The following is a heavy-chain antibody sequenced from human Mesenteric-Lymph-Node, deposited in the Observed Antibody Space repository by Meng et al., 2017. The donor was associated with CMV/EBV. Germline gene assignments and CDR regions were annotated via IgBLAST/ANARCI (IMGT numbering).Heavy chain of an antibody. CDR3: ARTRTIPGYYYGMDV. J-gene: IGHJ6*02. V-gene: IGHV3-7*01. CDR1: GFTFSSYW. D-gene: IGHD1/OR15-1a*01. CDR2: IKQDGSEK. Sequence: GGSLRLSCAASGFTFSSYWMSWVRQAPGKGLEWVANIKQDGSEKYYVDSVKGRFTISRDNAKNSLYLQMNSLRAEDTAVYYCARTRTIPGYYYGMDVWGQGTTVTVSS.